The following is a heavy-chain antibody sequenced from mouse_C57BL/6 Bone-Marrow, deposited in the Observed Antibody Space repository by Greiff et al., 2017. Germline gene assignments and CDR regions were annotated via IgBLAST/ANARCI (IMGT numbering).Heavy chain of an antibody. D-gene: IGHD1-1*01. Sequence: QVQLQQPGAELVRPGTSVKLSCKASGYTFTSYWMHWVKQRPGQGLEWIGVIDPSDSYTNYNQKFKGKATLTVDTSSSTAYMQLSSLTSEDSAVYYCASYGSSYDWFAYWGQGTLVTVSA. V-gene: IGHV1-59*01. CDR1: GYTFTSYW. CDR2: IDPSDSYT. CDR3: ASYGSSYDWFAY. J-gene: IGHJ3*01.